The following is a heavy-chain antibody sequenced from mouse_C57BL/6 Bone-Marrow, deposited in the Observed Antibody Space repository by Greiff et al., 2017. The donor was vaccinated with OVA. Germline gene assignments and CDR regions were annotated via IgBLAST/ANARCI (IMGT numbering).Heavy chain of an antibody. CDR3: ARYNYDYGPYYFDY. CDR2: IYPGDGDT. CDR1: GYAFSSYW. Sequence: VQLQQSGAELVKPGASVKISCKASGYAFSSYWMNWVKQRPGKGLEWIGQIYPGDGDTNYNGKFKGKATLTADKSSSTAYMQLSSLTSEDSAVYFCARYNYDYGPYYFDYWGQGTTLTVSS. D-gene: IGHD2-4*01. J-gene: IGHJ2*01. V-gene: IGHV1-80*01.